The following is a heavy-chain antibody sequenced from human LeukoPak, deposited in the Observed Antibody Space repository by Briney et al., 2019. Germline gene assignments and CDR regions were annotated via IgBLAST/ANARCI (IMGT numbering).Heavy chain of an antibody. CDR1: GGSISSYY. Sequence: SETLSLSCTVSGGSISSYYWSWIRQPPGKGLEWIGYVHHSGTTKYNPSLKSRVTISIDTSKNQFSLKLSSVTATDTAAYYCARDAAVPGPIDYWGQGTLVTVSS. D-gene: IGHD6-19*01. CDR3: ARDAAVPGPIDY. J-gene: IGHJ4*02. CDR2: VHHSGTT. V-gene: IGHV4-59*01.